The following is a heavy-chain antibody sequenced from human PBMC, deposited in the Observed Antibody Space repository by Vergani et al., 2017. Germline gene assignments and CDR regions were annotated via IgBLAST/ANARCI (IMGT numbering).Heavy chain of an antibody. CDR3: ANIPGVWFGDREGGFDY. CDR1: GFFFSDYY. CDR2: IASSDTTV. J-gene: IGHJ4*02. V-gene: IGHV3-11*04. D-gene: IGHD3-10*01. Sequence: QVQLVESGGGLVKPGGSLRLSCTASGFFFSDYYMSWLRQAPGKGLEWISYIASSDTTVYYADSVKGRFTISRDNAKNSLYLEMNSLRAEDTAVYYCANIPGVWFGDREGGFDYWGLGTLVTVSS.